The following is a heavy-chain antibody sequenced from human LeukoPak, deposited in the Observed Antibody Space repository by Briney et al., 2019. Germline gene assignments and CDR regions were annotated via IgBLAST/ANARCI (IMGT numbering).Heavy chain of an antibody. CDR3: ARGPAGSGSGAPANHWFDP. D-gene: IGHD3-10*01. CDR1: GYTFTGYY. V-gene: IGHV1-2*04. Sequence: ASVKVSCKASGYTFTGYYMHWVRQAPGQGLEWMGWINPNSGGTNYAQKFRGWVTMTRDTSISTAYMELSRLRSDDTAVYYCARGPAGSGSGAPANHWFDPWGQGTLVTVSS. J-gene: IGHJ5*02. CDR2: INPNSGGT.